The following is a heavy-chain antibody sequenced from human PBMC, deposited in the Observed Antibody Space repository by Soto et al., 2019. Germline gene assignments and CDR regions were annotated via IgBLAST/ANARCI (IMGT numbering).Heavy chain of an antibody. CDR3: ARSGVTGIVIPSHWFDP. J-gene: IGHJ5*02. D-gene: IGHD2-21*02. V-gene: IGHV4-31*03. CDR1: GDSIGGVGY. Sequence: SETLSLTCTVSGDSIGGVGYWSWIRQFPGRGLEWIGCISSSGSTYYNPALNNRISLSLDTSQNQFSLKLLSATAADTAIYYCARSGVTGIVIPSHWFDPWGQGTLVTVSS. CDR2: ISSSGST.